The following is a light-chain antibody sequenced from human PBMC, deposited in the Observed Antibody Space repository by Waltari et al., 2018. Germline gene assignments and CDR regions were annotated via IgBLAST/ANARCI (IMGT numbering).Light chain of an antibody. Sequence: DIQMTQSPSFVPASVGDSVTITCRASQGISIWLAWYQQKPGRAPKLLIYDASSLQSGVPSRFSGSGSGTDFILTISSLQPEDFATYYCLQASSFPLTLGGGTKVEIK. CDR1: QGISIW. CDR2: DAS. V-gene: IGKV1-12*01. CDR3: LQASSFPLT. J-gene: IGKJ4*01.